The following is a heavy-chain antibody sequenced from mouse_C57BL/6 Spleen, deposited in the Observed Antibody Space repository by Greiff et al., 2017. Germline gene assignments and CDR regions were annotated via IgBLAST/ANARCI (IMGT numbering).Heavy chain of an antibody. Sequence: EVKLVESGPGLVKPSQSLSLTCSVTGYSITSGYYWNWIRQFPGNKLEWMGYISYDGSNNYNPSLKNRISITRDTSKNQFFLKLNSVTTEDTATYYCAREDYDYVLFDYWGQGTTLTVSS. CDR1: GYSITSGYY. J-gene: IGHJ2*01. V-gene: IGHV3-6*01. CDR2: ISYDGSN. CDR3: AREDYDYVLFDY. D-gene: IGHD2-4*01.